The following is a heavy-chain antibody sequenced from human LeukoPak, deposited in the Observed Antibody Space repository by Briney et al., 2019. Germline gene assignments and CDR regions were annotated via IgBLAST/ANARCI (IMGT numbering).Heavy chain of an antibody. CDR3: ARVSTYYDFWSGYYESANWFDP. Sequence: PSETLSLTCTVSGGSISSSSYYWGWIRQPPGKGLEWIGSIYYSGSTYYNPSLKSRVTISVDTSKNQFSLKLSSVTAADTAVYYCARVSTYYDFWSGYYESANWFDPWGQGTLVTVSS. J-gene: IGHJ5*02. V-gene: IGHV4-39*07. D-gene: IGHD3-3*01. CDR2: IYYSGST. CDR1: GGSISSSSYY.